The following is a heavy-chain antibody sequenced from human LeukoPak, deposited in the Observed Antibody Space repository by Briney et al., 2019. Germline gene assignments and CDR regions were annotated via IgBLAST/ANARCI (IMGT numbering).Heavy chain of an antibody. D-gene: IGHD5-24*01. V-gene: IGHV4-61*05. J-gene: IGHJ4*02. CDR3: ARATLRRDGYNSLDY. CDR2: IYYSGST. CDR1: GGSISSSSYY. Sequence: PSETLSLTCTVSGGSISSSSYYWGWIRQPPGKGLEWIGYIYYSGSTNYNPSLKSRVTISVDTSKNQFSLKLSSVTAADTAVYYCARATLRRDGYNSLDYWGQGTLVTVSS.